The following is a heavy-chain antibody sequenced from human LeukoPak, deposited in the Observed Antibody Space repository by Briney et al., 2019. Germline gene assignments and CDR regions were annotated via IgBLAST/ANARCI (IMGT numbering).Heavy chain of an antibody. CDR3: AKDAYGSGSYYLNWFDP. CDR1: GFTFSSYG. J-gene: IGHJ5*02. V-gene: IGHV3-30*18. D-gene: IGHD3-10*01. Sequence: PGRSLRLSCAASGFTFSSYGMHWVRQAPGKGLEWVAVISYDGSNKYYADSVKGRFTISRDNSKNTLYLQMNSLRAEDTAVYYCAKDAYGSGSYYLNWFDPWGRGTLVTVSS. CDR2: ISYDGSNK.